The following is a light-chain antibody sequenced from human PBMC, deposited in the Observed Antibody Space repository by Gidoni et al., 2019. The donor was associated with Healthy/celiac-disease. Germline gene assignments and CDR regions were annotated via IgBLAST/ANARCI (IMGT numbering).Light chain of an antibody. Sequence: DIQMTQSPSSLSASVGDRVTITCRASQSISSYLNWYQQKPGKAPKLLIYAAPSLQSGVPSRFSGSGSGTDFTLTISILQPEDFATYYCQQSYSTPVTFGPXTKVDIK. CDR1: QSISSY. J-gene: IGKJ3*01. CDR3: QQSYSTPVT. CDR2: AAP. V-gene: IGKV1-39*01.